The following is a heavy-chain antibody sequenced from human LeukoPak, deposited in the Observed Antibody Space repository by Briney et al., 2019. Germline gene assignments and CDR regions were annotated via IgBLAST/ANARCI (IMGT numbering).Heavy chain of an antibody. CDR3: AKDLHGSGSYFEY. CDR1: GFTFSSYA. CDR2: ISYDGSNK. Sequence: GGSLRLSCAASGFTFSSYAMHWVRQAPGKGLEWVAVISYDGSNKYYADSVKGRFTISRDNSKNTLYLQMNSLRVEDTAVYYCAKDLHGSGSYFEYWGQGTLVTVSS. J-gene: IGHJ4*02. D-gene: IGHD3-10*01. V-gene: IGHV3-30*04.